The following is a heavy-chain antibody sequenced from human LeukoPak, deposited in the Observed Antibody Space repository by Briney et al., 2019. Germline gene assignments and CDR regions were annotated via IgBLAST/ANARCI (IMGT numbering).Heavy chain of an antibody. CDR2: ISAYNGST. D-gene: IGHD2-2*01. Sequence: ASVKVSCKASGYTFTSYGISWVRQAPGQGLEWMGWISAYNGSTNYAQKLQGRVTMTTDTSTSTAYMELRSLRSDDTAVYYCARDHCSSTSCYENWFDPWGQGTMVTVSS. J-gene: IGHJ3*01. CDR3: ARDHCSSTSCYENWFDP. CDR1: GYTFTSYG. V-gene: IGHV1-18*01.